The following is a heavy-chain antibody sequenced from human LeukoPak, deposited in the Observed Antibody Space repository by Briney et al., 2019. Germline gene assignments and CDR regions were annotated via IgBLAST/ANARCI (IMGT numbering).Heavy chain of an antibody. CDR1: GYTFSSYA. CDR3: ARARIAAAGRDKKYYYYYMDV. CDR2: IIPIFGTA. D-gene: IGHD6-13*01. V-gene: IGHV1-69*06. J-gene: IGHJ6*03. Sequence: GASVKVSCKASGYTFSSYAISWVRQAPGQGLEWMGGIIPIFGTANYAQKFQGRVTITADKSTSTAYMELSSLRSEDTAVYYCARARIAAAGRDKKYYYYYMDVWGKGTTVTVSS.